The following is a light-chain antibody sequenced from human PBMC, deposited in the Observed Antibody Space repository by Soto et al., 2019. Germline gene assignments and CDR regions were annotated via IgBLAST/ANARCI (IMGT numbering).Light chain of an antibody. J-gene: IGKJ1*01. V-gene: IGKV3-15*01. Sequence: EILMKQSPATLSVSTGGRPTVSCSASQSVSSNLAWYQQKPGQAPRLLIYGASTRATGIPARFSGSGSGTEFTLTISSLQSEDFAVYYCQQYSNWPSWTFGQGTKVDIK. CDR3: QQYSNWPSWT. CDR1: QSVSSN. CDR2: GAS.